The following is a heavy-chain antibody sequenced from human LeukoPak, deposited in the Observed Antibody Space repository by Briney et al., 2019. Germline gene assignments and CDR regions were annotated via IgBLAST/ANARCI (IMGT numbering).Heavy chain of an antibody. CDR2: IYPGDSDT. CDR3: ARLESGYCSSTSCYINPTFDY. CDR1: GYSFTSYW. J-gene: IGHJ4*02. V-gene: IGHV5-51*01. D-gene: IGHD2-2*01. Sequence: GESLKISCKGSGYSFTSYWIGWVRQMPGKGLEWMGIIYPGDSDTRYSPSFQGQVTISADKSISTAYLQWSSLKASDTAMYYCARLESGYCSSTSCYINPTFDYWGQGTLVTVSS.